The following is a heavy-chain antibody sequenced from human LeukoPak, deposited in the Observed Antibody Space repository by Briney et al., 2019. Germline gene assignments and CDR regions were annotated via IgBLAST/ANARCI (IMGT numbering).Heavy chain of an antibody. CDR3: ARDARGYDSSGYYSNWFDP. D-gene: IGHD3-22*01. J-gene: IGHJ5*02. Sequence: KPSETLSLTCTVSGGSISSHYWSGLRQPPGKGLEGSGYIYYSGCTNYNPSLKSRVAISVDTSKNQFSLKLSSVTAADTAVYYCARDARGYDSSGYYSNWFDPWGQGTLVTVSS. CDR2: IYYSGCT. CDR1: GGSISSHY. V-gene: IGHV4-59*11.